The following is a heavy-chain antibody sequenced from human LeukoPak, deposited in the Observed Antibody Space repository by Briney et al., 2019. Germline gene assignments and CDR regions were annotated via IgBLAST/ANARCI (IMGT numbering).Heavy chain of an antibody. J-gene: IGHJ6*03. Sequence: PSETLSLTCTVSGGSISSRPYYWGWVRQPPGKALEWFGTISYSGTTYYSPSLKSRVTISLDTSKNQFSLKLSSVTAADTAIYYCARDFSSSSTVYYYYYMDVWGKGTTVTVSS. CDR2: ISYSGTT. D-gene: IGHD6-6*01. V-gene: IGHV4-39*07. CDR3: ARDFSSSSTVYYYYYMDV. CDR1: GGSISSRPYY.